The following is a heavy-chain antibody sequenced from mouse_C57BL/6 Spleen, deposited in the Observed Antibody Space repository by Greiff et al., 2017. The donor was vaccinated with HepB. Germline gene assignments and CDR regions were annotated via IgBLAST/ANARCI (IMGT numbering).Heavy chain of an antibody. CDR3: ARANWEHYFDY. CDR1: GFTFSSYT. CDR2: ISGGGGNT. D-gene: IGHD4-1*01. V-gene: IGHV5-9*01. Sequence: EVKLVESGGGLVKPGGSLKLSCAASGFTFSSYTMSWVRQTPEKRLEWVATISGGGGNTYYPDSVKGRFTISRDNAKNTLYLQMSSLRSEDTALYYCARANWEHYFDYWGQGTTLTVSS. J-gene: IGHJ2*01.